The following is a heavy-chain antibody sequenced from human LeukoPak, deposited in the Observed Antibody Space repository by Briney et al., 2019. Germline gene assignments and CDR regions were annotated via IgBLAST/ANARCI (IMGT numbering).Heavy chain of an antibody. CDR2: IYTGGGT. J-gene: IGHJ3*02. Sequence: GGSLRLSCAASEFIVSSSYMSWVRQAPGKGLEWVSGIYTGGGTHYADSVKGRFTISRDISKNTLYLQVNSPRAEDTAVYYCARGRIAARSAFDIWGQGTMVTVSS. CDR1: EFIVSSSY. V-gene: IGHV3-53*01. CDR3: ARGRIAARSAFDI. D-gene: IGHD6-6*01.